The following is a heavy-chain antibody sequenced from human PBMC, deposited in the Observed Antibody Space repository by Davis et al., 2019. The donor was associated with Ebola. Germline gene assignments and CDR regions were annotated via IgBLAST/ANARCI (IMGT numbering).Heavy chain of an antibody. CDR1: GGSISSYY. V-gene: IGHV4-59*05. J-gene: IGHJ4*02. CDR3: ARHFNKMVLRLDY. CDR2: IYYSGST. D-gene: IGHD4/OR15-4a*01. Sequence: SETLSLTCTVSGGSISSYYWSWIRQPPGKGLEWIGSIYYSGSTYYNPSLKSRVTISVDTSKNQFSLKLSSVTAADTAVYYCARHFNKMVLRLDYWGQGTLVTVSS.